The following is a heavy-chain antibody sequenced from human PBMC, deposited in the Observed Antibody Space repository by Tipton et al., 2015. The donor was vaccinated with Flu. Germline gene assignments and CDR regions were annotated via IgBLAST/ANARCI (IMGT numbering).Heavy chain of an antibody. D-gene: IGHD3-3*01. J-gene: IGHJ4*02. V-gene: IGHV4-39*07. Sequence: TLSLTCTVSGGSISSSSYYWGWIRQPPGKGLEWIGSIYYSGSTYYNPSLKSRVTISVDTSKNQFSLKLSSVTAADTAVYYCARVGPPDDFWSGYYWVGSGYGRFDYWGQGTLVTVSS. CDR3: ARVGPPDDFWSGYYWVGSGYGRFDY. CDR1: GGSISSSSYY. CDR2: IYYSGST.